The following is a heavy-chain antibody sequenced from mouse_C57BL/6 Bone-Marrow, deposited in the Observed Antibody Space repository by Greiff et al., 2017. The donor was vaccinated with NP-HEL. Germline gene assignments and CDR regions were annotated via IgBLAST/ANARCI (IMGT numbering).Heavy chain of an antibody. J-gene: IGHJ2*01. CDR2: INYDGSST. CDR3: ARVPFLYYFDY. CDR1: GFTFSDYY. Sequence: EVNLVESEGGLVQPGSSMKLSCTASGFTFSDYYMAWVRQVPEKGLEWVANINYDGSSTYYLDSLKSRFIISRDNAKNILYLQMSSLKSEDTATYYCARVPFLYYFDYWGQGTTLTVSS. V-gene: IGHV5-16*01. D-gene: IGHD6-1*01.